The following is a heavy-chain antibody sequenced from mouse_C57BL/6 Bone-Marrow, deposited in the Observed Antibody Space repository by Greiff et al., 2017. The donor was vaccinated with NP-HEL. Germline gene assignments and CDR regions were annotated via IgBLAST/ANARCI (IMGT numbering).Heavy chain of an antibody. J-gene: IGHJ1*03. CDR1: GYTFTSYW. D-gene: IGHD2-9*01. Sequence: VQLQQPGAELVKPGASVKMSCKASGYTFTSYWITWVKQRPGQGLEWIGDIYPGSGSTNYNEKFKSKATLTVDTSSSTAYMQLSSLTSEDSAVYYCARPYYGYDPYWDFDVWGTGTTVTGSS. CDR3: ARPYYGYDPYWDFDV. V-gene: IGHV1-55*01. CDR2: IYPGSGST.